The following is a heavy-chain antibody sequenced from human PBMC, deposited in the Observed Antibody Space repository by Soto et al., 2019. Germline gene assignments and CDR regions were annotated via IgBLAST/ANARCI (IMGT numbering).Heavy chain of an antibody. CDR3: ASILRYFDWCFDY. Sequence: ASVKVSCKVSGYTLTELSMHWVRQAPGKGLEWMGGFDPEDSETIYAQKFQGRVTMTEDTSTDTAYMELSSLRSEDTAVYYCASILRYFDWCFDYWGQGTLVTVSS. V-gene: IGHV1-24*01. CDR1: GYTLTELS. CDR2: FDPEDSET. D-gene: IGHD3-9*01. J-gene: IGHJ4*02.